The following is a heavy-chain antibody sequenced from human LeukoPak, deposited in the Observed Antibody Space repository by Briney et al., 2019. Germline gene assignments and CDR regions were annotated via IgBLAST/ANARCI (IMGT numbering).Heavy chain of an antibody. CDR3: ARASSGPNRGYAFDI. CDR1: GFTFSSYD. CDR2: IGTAGDT. V-gene: IGHV3-13*01. D-gene: IGHD3-22*01. Sequence: GGSLRLSCAASGFTFSSYDMHWVRQATGRGLEWVSAIGTAGDTYYPGSVKGRFTISRENAKNSLYLQMNSLRAGDTAVYYCARASSGPNRGYAFDIWGQGTMVTVSS. J-gene: IGHJ3*02.